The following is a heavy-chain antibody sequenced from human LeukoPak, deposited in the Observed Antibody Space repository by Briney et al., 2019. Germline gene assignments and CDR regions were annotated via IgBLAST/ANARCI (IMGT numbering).Heavy chain of an antibody. V-gene: IGHV4-59*01. D-gene: IGHD6-13*01. CDR2: IYYSGST. J-gene: IGHJ5*02. CDR3: ARSIAAAGTPLDWFDP. Sequence: SETLSLTCTVSGGSISSYYWSWIRQPPGKGLEWIGYIYYSGSTNYNPSLKSRVTTSVDTPKNQFSLKLSSVTAADTAVYYCARSIAAAGTPLDWFDPWGQGTLVTVSS. CDR1: GGSISSYY.